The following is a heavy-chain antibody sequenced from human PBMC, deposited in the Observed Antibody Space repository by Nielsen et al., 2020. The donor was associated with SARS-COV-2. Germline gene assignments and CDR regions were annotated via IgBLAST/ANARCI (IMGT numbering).Heavy chain of an antibody. D-gene: IGHD6-19*01. CDR1: GFTFSSYA. CDR3: ARDISGWGWFDP. Sequence: GESLKISCAASGFTFSSYAMHWVRQAPGKGLEWVSLIYSGGSTYYADSVKGRFTISRDSSKNTLYLQMDSLRAEDTAVYYCARDISGWGWFDPWGQGTLVTVSS. CDR2: IYSGGST. V-gene: IGHV3-66*01. J-gene: IGHJ5*02.